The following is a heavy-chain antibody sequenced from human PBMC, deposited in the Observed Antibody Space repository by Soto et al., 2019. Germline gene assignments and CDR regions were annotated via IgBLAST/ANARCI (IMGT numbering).Heavy chain of an antibody. CDR1: GVTFSTSG. J-gene: IGHJ4*03. CDR2: IIPLFGTP. CDR3: ARVSPSIFGGGNCYRLDSYFDS. Sequence: QVQLVQSGAEVKKPGSSLKVSCKTSGVTFSTSGISWVRQGPGQGLEWMGGIIPLFGTPKYARKFQGRVSITADDSANATYLELSGLSSDDTAIYYCARVSPSIFGGGNCYRLDSYFDSWGQGSQVVVSS. D-gene: IGHD2-21*01. V-gene: IGHV1-69*01.